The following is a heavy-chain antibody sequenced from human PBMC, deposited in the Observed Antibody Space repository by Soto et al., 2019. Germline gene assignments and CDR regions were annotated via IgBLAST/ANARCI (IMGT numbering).Heavy chain of an antibody. CDR3: ARRWYYYGSGSYYRWDYFDY. J-gene: IGHJ4*02. CDR1: GGSFSGYY. V-gene: IGHV4-34*01. Sequence: SETLSLTCAVYGGSFSGYYWSWIRQPPGKGLEWIGEINHSGSTNYNPSLKSRVTISVDTSKNQFSLKLSSVTAADTAVYYCARRWYYYGSGSYYRWDYFDYWGQGTLVTVSS. CDR2: INHSGST. D-gene: IGHD3-10*01.